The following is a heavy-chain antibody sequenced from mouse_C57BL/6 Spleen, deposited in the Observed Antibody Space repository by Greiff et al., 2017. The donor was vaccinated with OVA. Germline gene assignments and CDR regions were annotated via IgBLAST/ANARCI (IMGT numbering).Heavy chain of an antibody. CDR2: ISDGGSYT. D-gene: IGHD1-1*01. Sequence: EVKLMASGGGLVKPGGSLKLSCAASGFTFSSYAMSWVRQTPEKRLEWVATISDGGSYTYYPDNVKGRFTISRDNAKNNLYLQMSHLKSEDTAMYYCASDYYGSSYGYFDVWGTGTTVTVSS. CDR3: ASDYYGSSYGYFDV. CDR1: GFTFSSYA. J-gene: IGHJ1*03. V-gene: IGHV5-4*03.